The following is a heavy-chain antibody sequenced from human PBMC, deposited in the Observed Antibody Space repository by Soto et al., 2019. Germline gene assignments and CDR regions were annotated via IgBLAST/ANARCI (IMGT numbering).Heavy chain of an antibody. V-gene: IGHV1-18*01. Sequence: QVQLVQSGAEVKKPGASVKVSCKASGYTFTSNGISWVRQAPGQGLEWMGWISADTGNTNYVQKVQGRVTMTRDTSTRTVYMELRSLRSEDTAVYFCARDRAHGLDIWGQGTMVTVSS. CDR2: ISADTGNT. J-gene: IGHJ3*02. CDR3: ARDRAHGLDI. CDR1: GYTFTSNG.